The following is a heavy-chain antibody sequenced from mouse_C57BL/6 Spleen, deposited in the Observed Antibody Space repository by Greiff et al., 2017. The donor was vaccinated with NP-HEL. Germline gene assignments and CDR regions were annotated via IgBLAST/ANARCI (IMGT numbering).Heavy chain of an antibody. D-gene: IGHD2-3*01. Sequence: QVQLQQPGTELVKPGASVKLSCKASGYTFTSYWMHWVKQRPGQGLEWIGNINTSNGGTNYNEKFKSKATLTVAKSSSTAYMQLSSLTSEDSAVYYCARDILDDGLYYFDYWGQGTTLTVSS. CDR3: ARDILDDGLYYFDY. CDR2: INTSNGGT. J-gene: IGHJ2*01. CDR1: GYTFTSYW. V-gene: IGHV1-53*01.